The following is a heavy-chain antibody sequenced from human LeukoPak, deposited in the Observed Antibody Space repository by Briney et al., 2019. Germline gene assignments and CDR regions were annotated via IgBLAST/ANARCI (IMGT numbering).Heavy chain of an antibody. CDR1: GITFSSSA. CDR2: LSESSGNT. J-gene: IGHJ4*01. Sequence: GGSLRLSCAASGITFSSSATTWVRQVPGKGLEWVSSLSESSGNTYYADSVKGRFTISRDNSKNTLYLQMNSLRGEDTAVYYCAKGRARDGYSYWGHRVLVTVSS. D-gene: IGHD5-24*01. CDR3: AKGRARDGYSY. V-gene: IGHV3-23*01.